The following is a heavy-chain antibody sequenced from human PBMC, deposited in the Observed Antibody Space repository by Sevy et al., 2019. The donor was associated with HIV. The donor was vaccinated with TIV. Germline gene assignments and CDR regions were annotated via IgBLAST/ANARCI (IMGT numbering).Heavy chain of an antibody. CDR3: ARYPIVVVPAAEYYFDY. Sequence: GESLKISCKGSGYTFSNYWIGWVRQMPGKGLEWMGVIYPGDSVTRYSPSFQGQVTMSADKSTSTAYVQWSSLKTSDTAIYYCARYPIVVVPAAEYYFDYWGQGTLVTVSS. CDR2: IYPGDSVT. D-gene: IGHD2-2*01. J-gene: IGHJ4*02. CDR1: GYTFSNYW. V-gene: IGHV5-51*01.